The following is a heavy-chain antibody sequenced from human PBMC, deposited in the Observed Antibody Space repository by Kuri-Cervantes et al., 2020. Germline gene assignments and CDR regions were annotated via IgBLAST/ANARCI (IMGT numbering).Heavy chain of an antibody. CDR3: ARVVPADRAFDP. J-gene: IGHJ5*02. D-gene: IGHD2-2*01. V-gene: IGHV4-31*02. CDR2: IYYSGST. Sequence: SCAVYGGSFSGYYWSWIRQHPGKGLEWIGYIYYSGSTYYNPSLKSRVTISVDTSKNQFSLKLSSVTAADTAVYYCARVVPADRAFDPWGQGTLVTVSS. CDR1: GGSFSGYY.